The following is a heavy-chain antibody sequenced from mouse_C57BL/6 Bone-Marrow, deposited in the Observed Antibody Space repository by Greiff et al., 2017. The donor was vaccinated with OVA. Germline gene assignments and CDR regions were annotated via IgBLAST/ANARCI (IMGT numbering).Heavy chain of an antibody. CDR3: ARLWLEDGYFDV. CDR1: GYTFTDYY. Sequence: QVQLQQSGAELVRPGASVKLSCKASGYTFTDYYITWVKQRPGQGLEWIARIYPGSGNTYYNEKFKGKATLTAEKSSSTAYMQRSSLTAEDSAVECCARLWLEDGYFDVWGTGTTVTVSS. V-gene: IGHV1-76*01. D-gene: IGHD2-2*01. CDR2: IYPGSGNT. J-gene: IGHJ1*03.